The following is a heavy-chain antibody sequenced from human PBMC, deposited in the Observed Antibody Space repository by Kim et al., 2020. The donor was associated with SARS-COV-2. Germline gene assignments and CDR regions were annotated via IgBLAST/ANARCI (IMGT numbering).Heavy chain of an antibody. Sequence: ASVKVSCKASGFTFSSFGVSWVRQAPGLGLEWTGWIGADNGNTKYGKKLQGRVSMTTDTSTNTAYMELRSLRSDDTAVYYCARGRSGRMSFEYWGQGTLVTVSS. D-gene: IGHD3-10*01. CDR3: ARGRSGRMSFEY. CDR1: GFTFSSFG. CDR2: IGADNGNT. V-gene: IGHV1-18*01. J-gene: IGHJ4*02.